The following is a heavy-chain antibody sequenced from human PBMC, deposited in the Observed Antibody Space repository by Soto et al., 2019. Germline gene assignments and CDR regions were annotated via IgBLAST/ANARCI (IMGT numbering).Heavy chain of an antibody. V-gene: IGHV4-34*01. CDR2: INHSGST. Sequence: SRMPYSPGKGLEWIGEINHSGSTNYNPSLKSRVTISVDTSKNQFSLKLSSVTAADTAVYYCARGVKYQLEGYSYGMDVWGDGTTV. J-gene: IGHJ6*02. CDR3: ARGVKYQLEGYSYGMDV. D-gene: IGHD2-2*01.